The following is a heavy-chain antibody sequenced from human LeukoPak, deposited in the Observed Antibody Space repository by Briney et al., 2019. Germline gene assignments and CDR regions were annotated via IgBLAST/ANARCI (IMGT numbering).Heavy chain of an antibody. J-gene: IGHJ4*02. CDR1: GYTFTSYY. V-gene: IGHV1-46*01. CDR3: ARAPWTGYYQD. D-gene: IGHD3/OR15-3a*01. Sequence: ASVKVSCKASGYTFTSYYMHWVRQAPGQPREWMGIINPSGASTSYAQKFQCRVTMTRDTSTSTVYMELSSLRSEDTAVYYCARAPWTGYYQDWGQGTLVTVSS. CDR2: INPSGAST.